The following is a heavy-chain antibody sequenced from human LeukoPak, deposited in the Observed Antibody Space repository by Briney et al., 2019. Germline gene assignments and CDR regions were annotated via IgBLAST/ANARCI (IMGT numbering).Heavy chain of an antibody. V-gene: IGHV3-21*04. D-gene: IGHD3-9*01. CDR3: AKGLYFDWWSYFDY. CDR2: ISSSSSYI. J-gene: IGHJ4*02. Sequence: PGGSLRLSCAASGFTFSSYSMNWVRQAPGKGLEWVSSISSSSSYIYYADSVKGRFTISRDNAKNSLYLQMNSLRVEDTAVYYCAKGLYFDWWSYFDYWGQGTLVTVSS. CDR1: GFTFSSYS.